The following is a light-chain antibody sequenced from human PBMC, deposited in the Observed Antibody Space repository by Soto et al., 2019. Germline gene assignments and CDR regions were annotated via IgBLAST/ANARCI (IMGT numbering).Light chain of an antibody. CDR2: AAS. CDR1: QCISNY. V-gene: IGKV1-27*01. Sequence: DIQMTQSPSSLSASVGDRVTITCRASQCISNYLAWYQQKPGKVPKLLIYAASTLQSGVPSRFSSSGSGTDLTLRISSLQPEDVATYYCQRYNSAPHTFGQGTKLEI. J-gene: IGKJ2*01. CDR3: QRYNSAPHT.